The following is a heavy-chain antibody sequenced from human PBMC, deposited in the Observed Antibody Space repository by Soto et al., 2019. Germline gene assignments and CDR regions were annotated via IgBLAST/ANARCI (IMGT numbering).Heavy chain of an antibody. D-gene: IGHD5-12*01. J-gene: IGHJ6*02. V-gene: IGHV1-46*01. CDR1: GYTFTSYY. CDR2: INPSGGST. Sequence: SVEVSCRASGYTFTSYYMHWVRQASGQGLEWMGIINPSGGSTSYAQKFQGRVTMTRDTSTSTVYMELSSLRSEDTAVYYCAREGGAPSGYSGYERVYYYYYGMDVWGQGTKVTVYS. CDR3: AREGGAPSGYSGYERVYYYYYGMDV.